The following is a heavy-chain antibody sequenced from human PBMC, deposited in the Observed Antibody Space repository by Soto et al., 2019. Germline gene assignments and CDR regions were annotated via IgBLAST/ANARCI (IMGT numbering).Heavy chain of an antibody. CDR3: ARQTRYLEHFDY. Sequence: PSETLSLTCTVSGGSISSSSYYWGWIRQPPGKGLEWIGSIYYSGSTYYNPSLKSRVTISVDTSKNQFSLKLSSVTAADTAVYYCARQTRYLEHFDYWGQGTLVTVSS. CDR2: IYYSGST. CDR1: GGSISSSSYY. J-gene: IGHJ4*02. D-gene: IGHD1-1*01. V-gene: IGHV4-39*01.